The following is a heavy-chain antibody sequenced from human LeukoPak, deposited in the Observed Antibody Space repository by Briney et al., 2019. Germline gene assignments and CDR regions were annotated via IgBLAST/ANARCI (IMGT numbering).Heavy chain of an antibody. J-gene: IGHJ5*02. CDR1: GFTFTSSA. CDR2: IVVGSGNT. D-gene: IGHD3-10*01. V-gene: IGHV1-58*01. Sequence: SVKVSCTASGFTFTSSAVQWVRQARGQRLEWIGWIVVGSGNTNYAQKFQERVTITRDMSTSTAYMELSSLRSEDTAVYYCATDLGQPVGESSWGQGTLVTVSS. CDR3: ATDLGQPVGESS.